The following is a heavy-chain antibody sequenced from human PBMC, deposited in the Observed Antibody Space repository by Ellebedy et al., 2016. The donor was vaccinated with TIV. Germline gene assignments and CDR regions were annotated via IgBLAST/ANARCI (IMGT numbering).Heavy chain of an antibody. Sequence: MPSETLSLTCTVSGGSISSGGYYWSWIRQHPGKGLEWIGYIYYSGSTNYNPSLKSRVTISVDTSKTQFSLKLSSVTAADTAVYYCASESNSGYFDYWGQGILVTVSS. CDR1: GGSISSGGYY. CDR3: ASESNSGYFDY. D-gene: IGHD4-11*01. V-gene: IGHV4-31*03. J-gene: IGHJ4*02. CDR2: IYYSGST.